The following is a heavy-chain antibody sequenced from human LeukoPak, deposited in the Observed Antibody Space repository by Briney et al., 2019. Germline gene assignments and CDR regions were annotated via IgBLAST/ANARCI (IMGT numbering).Heavy chain of an antibody. D-gene: IGHD6-19*01. CDR3: TRGSSGRRDN. CDR2: MNPNSGNT. V-gene: IGHV1-8*01. Sequence: ASVKVSCKASGYTFTSCDINWVRQATGQGLEWMGWMNPNSGNTGYGQSFQGRITMTRDISVGTAYMELSDLTSEDTAIYYCTRGSSGRRDNWGQGTLVTVSA. CDR1: GYTFTSCD. J-gene: IGHJ4*02.